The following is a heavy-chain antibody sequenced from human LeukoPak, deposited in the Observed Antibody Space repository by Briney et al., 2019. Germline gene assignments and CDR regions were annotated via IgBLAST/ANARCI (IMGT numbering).Heavy chain of an antibody. CDR3: ARDVLLWFEDLLPTNAFDI. V-gene: IGHV1-18*01. CDR1: GYTFTSRG. J-gene: IGHJ3*02. D-gene: IGHD3-10*01. CDR2: ISGYKANT. Sequence: ASVKVSCKASGYTFTSRGISWVRQAPGQGLEWMGWISGYKANTNYAQNFQGRVAMTTDTSTSTAYMELTSLRSDDTAIYYCARDVLLWFEDLLPTNAFDIWGRGTMVTVSS.